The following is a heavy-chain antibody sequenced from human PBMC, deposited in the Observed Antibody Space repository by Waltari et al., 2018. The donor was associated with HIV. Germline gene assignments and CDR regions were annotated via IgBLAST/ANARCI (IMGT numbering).Heavy chain of an antibody. CDR3: ARGIAAAGNYYYDGMDV. CDR1: GGSISSGSYY. V-gene: IGHV4-61*02. J-gene: IGHJ6*02. Sequence: QVQLQESGPGLVKPSQTLSLTCTVSGGSISSGSYYWSWIRQSAGKGLEWIGRIYTSGSTNDNPSLKSRVTISVDTSKNQFSLKLSSVTAADTAVYYCARGIAAAGNYYYDGMDVWGQGTTVTVSS. CDR2: IYTSGST. D-gene: IGHD6-13*01.